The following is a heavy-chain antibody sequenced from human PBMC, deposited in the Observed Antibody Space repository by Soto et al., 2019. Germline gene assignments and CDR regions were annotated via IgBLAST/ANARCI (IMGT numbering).Heavy chain of an antibody. CDR1: GFTFSGSV. Sequence: GGSLRLSCAASGFTFSGSVMHWVRQASGKGLEWVGRIRSKANSYATAYAVSVKGRFTISRDDSRNTAYLQMNSLKTEDTAVYYCARGVYDFWSGHPKGLDYWGQGTVVTVSS. CDR2: IRSKANSYAT. V-gene: IGHV3-73*01. D-gene: IGHD3-3*01. CDR3: ARGVYDFWSGHPKGLDY. J-gene: IGHJ4*02.